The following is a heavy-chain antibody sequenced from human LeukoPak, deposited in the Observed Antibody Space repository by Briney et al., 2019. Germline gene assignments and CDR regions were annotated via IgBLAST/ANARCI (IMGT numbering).Heavy chain of an antibody. D-gene: IGHD3-22*01. V-gene: IGHV1-69*05. Sequence: SVKVPCKASGGTFSSYAISWVRQAPGQGLEWMGRIIPIFGTANYAQKFQGRVTITTDESTSTAYMELSSLRSEDTAVYYCARDYYDSSGNFDYWGQGTLVTVSS. CDR2: IIPIFGTA. CDR3: ARDYYDSSGNFDY. J-gene: IGHJ4*02. CDR1: GGTFSSYA.